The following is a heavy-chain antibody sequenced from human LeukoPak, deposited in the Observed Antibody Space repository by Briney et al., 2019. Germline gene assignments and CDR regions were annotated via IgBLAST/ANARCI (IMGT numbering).Heavy chain of an antibody. V-gene: IGHV3-23*01. CDR2: ISGSGGST. J-gene: IGHJ4*02. D-gene: IGHD3-22*01. CDR3: AKAVGAYDSSGYHDY. CDR1: GFTFSSYA. Sequence: PGGSLRLSCAASGFTFSSYAMSWVREAPGKGLEWVSAISGSGGSTYYADSVKGRFTISRDNSKNTLYLQMNSLRAEDTAVYYCAKAVGAYDSSGYHDYWGQGTLVTVTS.